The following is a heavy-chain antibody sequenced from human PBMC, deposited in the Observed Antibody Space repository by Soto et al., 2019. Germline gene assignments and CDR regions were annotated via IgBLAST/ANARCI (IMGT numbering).Heavy chain of an antibody. CDR2: IYYSGST. V-gene: IGHV4-31*03. Sequence: SETLSLTCTVSGGSIISGGYYWSLIRQHPGKGLEWIGYIYYSGSTYYNPSLKSRVTISVDTSKNQFSLKLSSVTAADTAVYYCARGGIEMATTPFFDYWGQGTLVTVSS. CDR1: GGSIISGGYY. D-gene: IGHD1-1*01. CDR3: ARGGIEMATTPFFDY. J-gene: IGHJ4*02.